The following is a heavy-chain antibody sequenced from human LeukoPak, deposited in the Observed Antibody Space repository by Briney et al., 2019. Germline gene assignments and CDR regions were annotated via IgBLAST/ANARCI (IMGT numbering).Heavy chain of an antibody. D-gene: IGHD3-3*01. CDR3: AKGAPIITIFGVVIDDY. J-gene: IGHJ4*02. CDR2: INYSGDNT. Sequence: GGSLRLSCAASGFTFSSYAMSWVRQAPGKGLEWVSDINYSGDNTYYAGSVKGRFTISRDNSKNTLYLQMNSLRAEDTAVYYCAKGAPIITIFGVVIDDYWGQGTLVTVSS. V-gene: IGHV3-23*01. CDR1: GFTFSSYA.